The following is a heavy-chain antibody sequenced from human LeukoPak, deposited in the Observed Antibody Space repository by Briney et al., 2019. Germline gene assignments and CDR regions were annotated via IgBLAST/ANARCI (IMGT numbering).Heavy chain of an antibody. CDR3: AREAYCGGDCYSYWFDP. J-gene: IGHJ5*02. CDR1: GGSISSGDYY. CDR2: IYYSGST. V-gene: IGHV4-30-4*01. D-gene: IGHD2-21*02. Sequence: SETLSLTCTVSGGSISSGDYYWSWVRQPPGKGLEWIGNIYYSGSTYYNPSLKSRVTISVDTSKNQFSLKLSSVTAADTAVYYCAREAYCGGDCYSYWFDPWGQGTLVTVSS.